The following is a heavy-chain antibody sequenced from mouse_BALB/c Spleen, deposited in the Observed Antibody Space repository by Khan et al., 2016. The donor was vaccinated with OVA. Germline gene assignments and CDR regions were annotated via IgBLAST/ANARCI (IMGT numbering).Heavy chain of an antibody. Sequence: QIQLVQSGPELKKPGETVKISCKASGYTFTNYGMNWVKQSPGKALKWMGWINTYTGEPTYADDFKGRFAFSLETSASTAYLQINNLKNEDTATYFWERPPYFSYTLDYWGKGTSVTVSS. D-gene: IGHD2-10*01. J-gene: IGHJ4*01. CDR3: ERPPYFSYTLDY. V-gene: IGHV9-3-1*01. CDR2: INTYTGEP. CDR1: GYTFTNYG.